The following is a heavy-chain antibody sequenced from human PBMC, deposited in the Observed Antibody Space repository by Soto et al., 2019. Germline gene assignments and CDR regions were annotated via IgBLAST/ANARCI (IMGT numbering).Heavy chain of an antibody. V-gene: IGHV1-2*02. Sequence: GASVKVSCKASGYTFTGYYMHWVRQAPGQGLEWMGWINPNSGGTNYAQKFQGRVTMTRDTSISTAYMELSRLRSDDTAVYYCARGYWRVNHTRYYYGLDVWGHGNTVTGSS. CDR1: GYTFTGYY. J-gene: IGHJ6*02. D-gene: IGHD1-1*01. CDR2: INPNSGGT. CDR3: ARGYWRVNHTRYYYGLDV.